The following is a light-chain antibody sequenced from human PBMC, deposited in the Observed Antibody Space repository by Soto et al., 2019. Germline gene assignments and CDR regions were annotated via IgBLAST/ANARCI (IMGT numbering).Light chain of an antibody. J-gene: IGKJ1*01. V-gene: IGKV1-5*03. CDR2: MAS. CDR3: QQYKSYPWT. Sequence: DIQMTQSPSTLSASVGDRVTITCRASQSISSWLAWYHQKPGKAPRLLIYMASSLESGVPSRFSGSGSGTEFTLTISSLQPDDFATYYCQQYKSYPWTFGQGTKVEIK. CDR1: QSISSW.